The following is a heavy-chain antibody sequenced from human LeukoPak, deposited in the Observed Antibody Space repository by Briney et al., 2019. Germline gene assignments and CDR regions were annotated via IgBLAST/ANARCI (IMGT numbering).Heavy chain of an antibody. CDR1: GGTFSSYT. V-gene: IGHV1-69*13. Sequence: SSVKVSCKASGGTFSSYTFSWVRQARGQGLEWMGGIIPIFGTANYAQKFQGRVTITADESTSTAYMELSSVRSEDTAVYYCARYYSDYYYMDVWGKGTTVTVSS. J-gene: IGHJ6*03. D-gene: IGHD4-11*01. CDR2: IIPIFGTA. CDR3: ARYYSDYYYMDV.